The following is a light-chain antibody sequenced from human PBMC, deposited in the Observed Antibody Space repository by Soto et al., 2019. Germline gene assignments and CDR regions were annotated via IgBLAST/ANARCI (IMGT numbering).Light chain of an antibody. Sequence: EIVLTQSPGTLSLSPGERATLSCRASQSVSNNYLAWYQQTPGQATRLLIYGASNRATGIADRCSGSGSGTDFTLTISRLEPEDFAVYYCQQYGSSGTFGQGTKVDIK. J-gene: IGKJ1*01. CDR1: QSVSNNY. CDR2: GAS. V-gene: IGKV3-20*01. CDR3: QQYGSSGT.